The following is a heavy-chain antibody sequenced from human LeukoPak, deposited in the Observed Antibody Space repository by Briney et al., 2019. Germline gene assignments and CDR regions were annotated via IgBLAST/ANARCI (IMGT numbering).Heavy chain of an antibody. CDR1: SGSFSGYY. V-gene: IGHV4-34*01. CDR2: INHSGST. J-gene: IGHJ6*02. D-gene: IGHD3-10*01. CDR3: ARLAQYYYGSGSYPLSAYYYYGMDV. Sequence: SETLSLTCAVYSGSFSGYYWSWIRQPPGKGLEWIGEINHSGSTNYNPSLKSRVTISVDTSKNQFSLKLSSVTAADTAVYYCARLAQYYYGSGSYPLSAYYYYGMDVWGQGTTVTVSS.